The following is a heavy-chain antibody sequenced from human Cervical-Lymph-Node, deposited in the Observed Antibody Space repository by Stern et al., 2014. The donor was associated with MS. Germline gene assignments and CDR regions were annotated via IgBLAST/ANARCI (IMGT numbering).Heavy chain of an antibody. V-gene: IGHV3-48*02. CDR3: ARGIGY. D-gene: IGHD6-25*01. CDR1: GFNFGSYG. CDR2: IDSVGSTL. Sequence: VQLVESGGGLVQPGGSLRLSCVGSGFNFGSYGLNWVRQAPGKGLEWISHIDSVGSTLYYADSVKGRFSLSRDNAKSSLFLDMHSLRDEDTAVYYCARGIGYWGQGTLVTVSS. J-gene: IGHJ1*01.